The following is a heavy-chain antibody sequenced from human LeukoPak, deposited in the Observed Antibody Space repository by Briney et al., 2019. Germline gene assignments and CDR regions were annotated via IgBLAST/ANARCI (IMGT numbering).Heavy chain of an antibody. V-gene: IGHV3-23*01. CDR1: GFTFSSYW. D-gene: IGHD2-15*01. CDR2: ISGSGGTT. CDR3: AKRTSTNIYCSGGSCYFDY. Sequence: PGGSLRLSCAASGFTFSSYWMSWVRQAPGKGLEWVSAISGSGGTTYYADSVKGRFTISRDNSRNTLYLQMNSLRAEDTAIYYCAKRTSTNIYCSGGSCYFDYWGQGTLVTVSS. J-gene: IGHJ4*02.